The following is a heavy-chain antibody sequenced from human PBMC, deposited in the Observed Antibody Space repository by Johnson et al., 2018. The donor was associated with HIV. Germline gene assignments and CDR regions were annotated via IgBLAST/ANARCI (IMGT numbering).Heavy chain of an antibody. J-gene: IGHJ3*02. CDR2: IRYDGSNK. CDR1: GFTFSSYP. D-gene: IGHD4-23*01. V-gene: IGHV3-30*14. Sequence: QVQLVESGGGVVQPGKSLRLSCAASGFTFSSYPMHWVRQAPGKGLEWVAFIRYDGSNKYYADSVKGRFTISRDNSKNTLYLQMESLRADDTALYYCARDKDYGGNHDAFDIWGQGTMVTVSS. CDR3: ARDKDYGGNHDAFDI.